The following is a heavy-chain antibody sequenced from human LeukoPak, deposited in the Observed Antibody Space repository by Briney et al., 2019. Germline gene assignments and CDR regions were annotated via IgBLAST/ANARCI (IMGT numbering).Heavy chain of an antibody. V-gene: IGHV3-48*01. J-gene: IGHJ4*02. Sequence: GGSLRLSCAASGFSFSSYTMNWVRQAPGKGLEWTSYISSGSSTIYYADSVKGRFTISRDNAKDSLYLQMNSLRAEDTAVYYCARGYCSGGSCYNLDYWGQGTLVTVSS. CDR3: ARGYCSGGSCYNLDY. D-gene: IGHD2-15*01. CDR1: GFSFSSYT. CDR2: ISSGSSTI.